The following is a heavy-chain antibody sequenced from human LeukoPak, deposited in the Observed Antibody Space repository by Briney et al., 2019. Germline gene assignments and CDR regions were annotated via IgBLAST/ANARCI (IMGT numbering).Heavy chain of an antibody. Sequence: GESLKISCKESGYSFTSYWIAWVRQTHGKGLEWMGIISPGDSDTRYSPSFQGQVTMSVDRSISTAYLEWSSLKSSDSAMYYCAKEKTRPSGWYDWGQGTLVTVSS. V-gene: IGHV5-51*01. CDR3: AKEKTRPSGWYD. CDR1: GYSFTSYW. CDR2: ISPGDSDT. J-gene: IGHJ4*02. D-gene: IGHD6-19*01.